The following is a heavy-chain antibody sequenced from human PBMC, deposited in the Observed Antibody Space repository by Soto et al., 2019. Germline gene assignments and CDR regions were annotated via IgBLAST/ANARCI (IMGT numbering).Heavy chain of an antibody. Sequence: EVQLLESGGGLVQPGGSLRLSCAASGFTFSSYAMSWVRQAPGKGLEWVSAMSGRGGSTYYADSVKGRFNISRDNTKNTLYLQMNSLSAEDTAVYYCAKAPNPRLRSLFDYWGQGTLVTVSS. V-gene: IGHV3-23*01. D-gene: IGHD6-25*01. CDR3: AKAPNPRLRSLFDY. CDR1: GFTFSSYA. CDR2: MSGRGGST. J-gene: IGHJ4*02.